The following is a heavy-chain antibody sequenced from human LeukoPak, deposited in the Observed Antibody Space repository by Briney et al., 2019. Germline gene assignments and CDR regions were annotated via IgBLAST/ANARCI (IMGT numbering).Heavy chain of an antibody. J-gene: IGHJ6*04. CDR3: VKEPAPYSLGDA. V-gene: IGHV3-33*06. D-gene: IGHD5-18*01. CDR1: GFTFSHYG. CDR2: VWDDGINK. Sequence: GGSLRLSCGASGFTFSHYGMHWVRQAPGKGLEWVAVVWDDGINKFYADSVKGRFTISRDNSKHTVSPHVNSLRAEDAAVYYCVKEPAPYSLGDAWGKGTTVTVSS.